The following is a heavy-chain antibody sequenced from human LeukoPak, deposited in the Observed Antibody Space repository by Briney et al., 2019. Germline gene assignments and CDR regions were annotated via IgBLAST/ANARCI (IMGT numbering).Heavy chain of an antibody. CDR3: AKSPDTPMGES. Sequence: KTSETLSLTCTVSGGSISNYYWSWIRQTAGKGLEWIGRMYASGNTNYNASLRSRANISMDKSKSQLSLKLTSVTAADTAVYYCAKSPDTPMGESWGQGTLVTVSS. CDR2: MYASGNT. CDR1: GGSISNYY. V-gene: IGHV4-4*07. J-gene: IGHJ4*02. D-gene: IGHD5-18*01.